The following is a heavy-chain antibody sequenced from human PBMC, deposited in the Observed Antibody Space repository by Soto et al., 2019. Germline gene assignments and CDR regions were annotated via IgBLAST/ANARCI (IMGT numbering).Heavy chain of an antibody. CDR2: FSYRGST. CDR3: TRVGARSCSGATCPMAY. CDR1: GYSISNYY. J-gene: IGHJ4*02. D-gene: IGHD2-15*01. Sequence: QVQLQESGPGLVKPSETLSLTCTVPGYSISNYYWSWIRQPPGTGLGWIGYFSYRGSTNYNPYLKSRVTISVDTSKNQFYRNVSSVNAADTAVYYCTRVGARSCSGATCPMAYWGQGALVTVSS. V-gene: IGHV4-59*01.